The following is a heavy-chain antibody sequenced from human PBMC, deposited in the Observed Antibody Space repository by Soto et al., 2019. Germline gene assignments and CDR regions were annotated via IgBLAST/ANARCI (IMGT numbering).Heavy chain of an antibody. V-gene: IGHV4-39*01. CDR3: ARLKQDYAVA. Sequence: SETLSLTCTVSGGSISSSSYYWGWIRQPPGKGLEWIGSIYYSGSTYYNPSLKSRVAISVDTSKNQFSLKLSSVTAADTAVYYCARLKQDYAVAWGRGTLVTVSS. D-gene: IGHD3-16*01. CDR2: IYYSGST. CDR1: GGSISSSSYY. J-gene: IGHJ5*02.